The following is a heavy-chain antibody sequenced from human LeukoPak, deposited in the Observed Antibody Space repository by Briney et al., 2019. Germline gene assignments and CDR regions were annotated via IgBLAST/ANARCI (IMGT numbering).Heavy chain of an antibody. D-gene: IGHD6-19*01. CDR2: VYYSGRT. CDR3: ARHSVGGSGWYLTRYYFDY. V-gene: IGHV4-39*01. CDR1: GGSISSSHYY. J-gene: IGHJ4*02. Sequence: SSETLSLTCTVSGGSISSSHYYWGWIRQPPGKGLEWIGSVYYSGRTYYNPSLKSRVSIFADTSNNLFSLNLSSVTAADTAVYYCARHSVGGSGWYLTRYYFDYWGQGTLVTVSS.